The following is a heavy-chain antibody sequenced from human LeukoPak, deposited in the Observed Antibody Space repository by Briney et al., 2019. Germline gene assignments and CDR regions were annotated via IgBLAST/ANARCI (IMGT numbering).Heavy chain of an antibody. Sequence: SETLSLTCTVSGGSISSSSYYWGWIRQPPGKGLEWIGSIYYSGSTYYNPSLKSRVTISVDTSKNQFSLKLSSVTAADTAVYYCARHPHRGRTYYDILTGYRGSYYFDYWGQGTLVTVSS. J-gene: IGHJ4*02. CDR2: IYYSGST. D-gene: IGHD3-9*01. V-gene: IGHV4-39*01. CDR1: GGSISSSSYY. CDR3: ARHPHRGRTYYDILTGYRGSYYFDY.